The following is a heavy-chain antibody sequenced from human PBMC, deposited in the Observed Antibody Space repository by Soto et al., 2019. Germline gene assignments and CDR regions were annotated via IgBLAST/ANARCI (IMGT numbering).Heavy chain of an antibody. Sequence: EVQLVESGGGLVQPGGSLRLSCAASGFTFSRYWMSWVRQTPGKGLEWVANMNQDGSEKYYVDSMKGRFTISRDNARNSLYLQTNSLRVEDKAVYSWAKNRVETPTDKGPELWGPGSLVTVSS. CDR1: GFTFSRYW. J-gene: IGHJ4*02. CDR3: AKNRVETPTDKGPEL. CDR2: MNQDGSEK. D-gene: IGHD1-1*01. V-gene: IGHV3-7*01.